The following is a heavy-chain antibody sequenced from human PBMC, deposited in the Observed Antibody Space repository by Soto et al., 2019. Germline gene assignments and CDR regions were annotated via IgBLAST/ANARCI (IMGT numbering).Heavy chain of an antibody. CDR3: ARVIGFGESSCCWFDP. CDR2: IWYDGSNK. D-gene: IGHD3-10*01. Sequence: GGSLRLSCAASGFTFSSYGMHWVRQAPGKGLEWVAVIWYDGSNKYYADSLKGRFTISRDNSKNTLYLQMNSLRAEDTAVYYCARVIGFGESSCCWFDPWRQGTLVTVSS. V-gene: IGHV3-33*01. CDR1: GFTFSSYG. J-gene: IGHJ5*02.